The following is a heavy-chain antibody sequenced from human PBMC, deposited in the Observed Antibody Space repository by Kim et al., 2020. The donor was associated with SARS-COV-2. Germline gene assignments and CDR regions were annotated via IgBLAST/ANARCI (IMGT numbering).Heavy chain of an antibody. CDR3: AREGSTAFDY. J-gene: IGHJ4*02. D-gene: IGHD6-13*01. Sequence: EKYYVDSVKGRFTISRDNAKNSLYLQMNSLRAEDTAVYYCAREGSTAFDYWGQGTLVTVSS. CDR2: EK. V-gene: IGHV3-7*01.